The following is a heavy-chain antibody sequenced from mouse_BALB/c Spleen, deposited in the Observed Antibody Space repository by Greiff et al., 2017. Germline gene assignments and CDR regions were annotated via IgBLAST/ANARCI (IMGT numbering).Heavy chain of an antibody. Sequence: EVKLMESGGGLVQPGGSLKLSCAASGFTFSSYGMSWVRQTPDKRLELVATINSNGGSTYYPDSVKGRFTISRDNAKNTLYLQMSSLKSEDTAMYYSARAKAYYKYDGMDYWGQGTSVTVSS. D-gene: IGHD2-14*01. J-gene: IGHJ4*01. CDR3: ARAKAYYKYDGMDY. V-gene: IGHV5-6-3*01. CDR2: INSNGGST. CDR1: GFTFSSYG.